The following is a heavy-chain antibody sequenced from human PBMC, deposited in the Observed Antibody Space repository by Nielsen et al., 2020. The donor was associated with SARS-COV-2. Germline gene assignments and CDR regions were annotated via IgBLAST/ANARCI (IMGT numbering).Heavy chain of an antibody. J-gene: IGHJ6*02. V-gene: IGHV1-2*02. CDR2: INPNSGGT. D-gene: IGHD4-17*01. CDR1: GYTLTELS. CDR3: AREFYADSAGSSSIYGMDV. Sequence: ASVKVSCKVSGYTLTELSMHWVRQAPGQGLEWMGWINPNSGGTNYAQKFQGRVTITADKSTSTAYMELSSLRSEDTAVYYCAREFYADSAGSSSIYGMDVWGQGTTVTVSS.